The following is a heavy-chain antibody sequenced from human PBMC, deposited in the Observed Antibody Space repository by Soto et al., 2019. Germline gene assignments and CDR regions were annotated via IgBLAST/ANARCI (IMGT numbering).Heavy chain of an antibody. CDR3: TTERYFDWLPKVY. CDR2: IKTKSDGGTT. Sequence: PGGSLRLSCAASGFTFSNALMGWVRQAPGKGLEWVGRIKTKSDGGTTDYAAPVKGRFTISRDDSKNTLYLQMNSLKTEDTALYYCTTERYFDWLPKVYRGQGTLVTVSS. D-gene: IGHD3-9*01. CDR1: GFTFSNAL. J-gene: IGHJ4*02. V-gene: IGHV3-15*01.